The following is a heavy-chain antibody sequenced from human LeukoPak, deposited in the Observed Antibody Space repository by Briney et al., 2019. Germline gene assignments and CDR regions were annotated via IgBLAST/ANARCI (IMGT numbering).Heavy chain of an antibody. CDR1: GFTFSSYE. Sequence: GGSLRLSCAASGFTFSSYEMNWVRQAPGKGVEWVSYISSSGSNIYYSDSVKGRFTVSRDNAKNSLHLQMNSLRAEDTALYYCAKDQNYESSGYYGGFDCWGQGTLVTVSS. V-gene: IGHV3-48*03. J-gene: IGHJ4*02. CDR2: ISSSGSNI. D-gene: IGHD3-22*01. CDR3: AKDQNYESSGYYGGFDC.